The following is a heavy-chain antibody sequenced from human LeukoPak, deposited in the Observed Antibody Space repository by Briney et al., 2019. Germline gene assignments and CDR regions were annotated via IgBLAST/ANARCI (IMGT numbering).Heavy chain of an antibody. D-gene: IGHD3-10*01. CDR2: IYTNGST. CDR1: GFTFDEYG. V-gene: IGHV3-53*03. Sequence: GGSLRLSCAASGFTFDEYGMIWVRQAPGKGLEWVSVIYTNGSTYYADSVKGRFTISRDNSKNTLYLQMNSLRAEDTAVYYCARDYGDYWGQGTLVTVSS. CDR3: ARDYGDY. J-gene: IGHJ4*02.